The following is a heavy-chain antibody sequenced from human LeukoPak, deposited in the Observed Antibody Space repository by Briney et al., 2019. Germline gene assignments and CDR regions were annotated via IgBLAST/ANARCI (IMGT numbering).Heavy chain of an antibody. CDR3: VSPRGFSYGYFDY. D-gene: IGHD5-18*01. J-gene: IGHJ4*02. CDR1: GGSISSSSAY. Sequence: PSETLSLTCTVSGGSISSSSAYWGWIRQPPGKGLERIGSIYYSKNTYYNPSLESRVTISADTSKNQFSLTLGSVSATDTAVYYCVSPRGFSYGYFDYWGQGTLVTVSS. V-gene: IGHV4-39*01. CDR2: IYYSKNT.